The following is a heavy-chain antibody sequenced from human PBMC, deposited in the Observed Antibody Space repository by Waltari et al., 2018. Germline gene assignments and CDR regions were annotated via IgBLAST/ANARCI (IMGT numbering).Heavy chain of an antibody. CDR1: GFTFSRYV. D-gene: IGHD2-2*01. V-gene: IGHV3-30-3*01. Sequence: QVQLVESGGGVVQPGRSLRLSCAASGFTFSRYVMHWLRQAPGKGLEWVAVISYDGGNKYYADSVQGRFTISRDNSKNSLDLQMNSLRAEDTAVYYCSRGDISVIPHGGMDVWGKGTTVTISS. J-gene: IGHJ6*03. CDR3: SRGDISVIPHGGMDV. CDR2: ISYDGGNK.